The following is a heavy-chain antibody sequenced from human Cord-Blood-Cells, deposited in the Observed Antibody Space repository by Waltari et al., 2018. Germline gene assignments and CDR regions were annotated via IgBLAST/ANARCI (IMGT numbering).Heavy chain of an antibody. V-gene: IGHV1-2*02. D-gene: IGHD2-15*01. CDR3: AREEVGWSYLRNWYFDL. CDR1: GYTFTGYY. Sequence: QVQLVQSGAEVKKPGASVKVSCKASGYTFTGYYMHWVRQAPGQGLEWMGWINPNSGGTNYAQKFQGRVTMTRDTSISTAYMELSRLRSDDTAVYYCAREEVGWSYLRNWYFDLWGRGTLVTVSS. J-gene: IGHJ2*01. CDR2: INPNSGGT.